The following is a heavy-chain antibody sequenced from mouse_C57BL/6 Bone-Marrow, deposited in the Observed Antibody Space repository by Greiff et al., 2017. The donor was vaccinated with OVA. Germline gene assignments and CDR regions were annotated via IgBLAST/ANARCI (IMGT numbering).Heavy chain of an antibody. D-gene: IGHD2-12*01. Sequence: VQLQQPGAELVRPGTSVKLSCKASGYTFTSYWMHWVKQRPGQGLEWIGVIDPSDSYTNYNQKFKGKATLTVDTSSSTAYMQLSSLTSEDSAVYYCARHYSDYAMDYWGQGTSVTVSS. J-gene: IGHJ4*01. V-gene: IGHV1-59*01. CDR3: ARHYSDYAMDY. CDR1: GYTFTSYW. CDR2: IDPSDSYT.